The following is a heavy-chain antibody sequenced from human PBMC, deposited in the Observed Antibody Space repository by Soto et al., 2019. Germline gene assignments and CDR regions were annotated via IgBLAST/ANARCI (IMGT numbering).Heavy chain of an antibody. D-gene: IGHD1-26*01. CDR3: ARPRGVGATSNAFDI. V-gene: IGHV4-34*01. J-gene: IGHJ3*02. Sequence: PSETLSLTCDVYGGSFSGYIWTWIRQTPGKGLEWIGEINHSGSTNYNPSLKSRVTISVDTSKNQFSLKLSSVTAADTAVYYCARPRGVGATSNAFDIWGQGTMVTVSS. CDR1: GGSFSGYI. CDR2: INHSGST.